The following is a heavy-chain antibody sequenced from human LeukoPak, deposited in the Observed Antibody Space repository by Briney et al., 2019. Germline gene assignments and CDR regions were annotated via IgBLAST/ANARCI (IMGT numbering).Heavy chain of an antibody. CDR3: GRGNLSYDYVWGSYRHPYYFDY. D-gene: IGHD3-16*02. V-gene: IGHV4-34*01. CDR2: INHSGST. CDR1: GGSFSGYY. Sequence: PSETLSLTCAVYGGSFSGYYWSWIRQPPGKGLEWIGEINHSGSTNYNPSLKSRVTISVDTSKNQFSLKLSSVTAADTAVYYCGRGNLSYDYVWGSYRHPYYFDYWGQGTLVTVSS. J-gene: IGHJ4*02.